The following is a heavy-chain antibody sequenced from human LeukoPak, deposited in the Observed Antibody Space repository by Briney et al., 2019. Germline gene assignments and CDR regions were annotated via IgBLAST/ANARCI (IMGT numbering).Heavy chain of an antibody. CDR2: IIPIFGTA. D-gene: IGHD6-19*01. CDR1: GGTFSSYA. J-gene: IGHJ6*02. V-gene: IGHV1-69*05. Sequence: ASVKVSCKASGGTFSSYAISWVRQAPGQGLEWMGGIIPIFGTANYAQKFQGRVTMTRDTSISTAYMELSRLRSDDTAVYYCARDGGIAVAGPDYYYGMDVWGQGTTVTVSS. CDR3: ARDGGIAVAGPDYYYGMDV.